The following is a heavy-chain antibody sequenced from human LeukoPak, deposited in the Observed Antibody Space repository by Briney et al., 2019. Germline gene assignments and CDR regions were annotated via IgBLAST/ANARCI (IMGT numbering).Heavy chain of an antibody. CDR1: GFTFSSYS. Sequence: GGSLRLSCAASGFTFSSYSMNWVRQAPGKGLEWVSYISSSSSTIYYADSVKGRFTISRDNSKNTLYLQMNSLRAEDTAVYYSAKDSSSWYNYFDYWGQGTLVTVSS. J-gene: IGHJ4*02. V-gene: IGHV3-48*01. D-gene: IGHD6-13*01. CDR2: ISSSSSTI. CDR3: AKDSSSWYNYFDY.